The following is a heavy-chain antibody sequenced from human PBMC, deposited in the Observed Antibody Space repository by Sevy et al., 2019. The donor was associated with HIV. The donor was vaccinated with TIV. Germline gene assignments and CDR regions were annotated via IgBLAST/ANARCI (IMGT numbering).Heavy chain of an antibody. D-gene: IGHD6-13*01. V-gene: IGHV3-53*01. Sequence: GGSLRLSCAVSGFTLTNEFFSWVRQAPGKGLEWVTVVYSGGATYYADSVKGRFTISRDNARNSLYLQMNSLRVEDTALYYCVRAIAADGSFWGQGTLVTVSS. J-gene: IGHJ4*02. CDR3: VRAIAADGSF. CDR2: VYSGGAT. CDR1: GFTLTNEF.